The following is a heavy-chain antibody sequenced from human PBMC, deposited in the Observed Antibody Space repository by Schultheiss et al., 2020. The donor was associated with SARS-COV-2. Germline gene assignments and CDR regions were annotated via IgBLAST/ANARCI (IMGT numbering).Heavy chain of an antibody. Sequence: GESLKISCAASGFTFSDYNMNWVRQAPGKGLEWVSSISSSSTFIHYADSVKGRFTISRDNAKNSLYLQMNSLRAEDTAVYYCARDDSSSWGSEYYYYGMDVWGQGTTVTVSS. V-gene: IGHV3-21*04. D-gene: IGHD6-13*01. CDR3: ARDDSSSWGSEYYYYGMDV. J-gene: IGHJ6*02. CDR1: GFTFSDYN. CDR2: ISSSSTFI.